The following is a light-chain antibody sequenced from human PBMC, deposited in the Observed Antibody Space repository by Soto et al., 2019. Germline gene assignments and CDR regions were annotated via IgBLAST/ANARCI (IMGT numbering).Light chain of an antibody. J-gene: IGKJ4*01. CDR1: QSLGSN. V-gene: IGKV3D-15*01. CDR2: VAS. Sequence: EVVMTHSPATLSVSPVERATLSCRASQSLGSNLAWYQQKHGHAPMLLIYVASTSATGIPARYSGRGSGTEFTLTISSLQSEDFAVYYCQQYNNWPLTFGGGTKVDIK. CDR3: QQYNNWPLT.